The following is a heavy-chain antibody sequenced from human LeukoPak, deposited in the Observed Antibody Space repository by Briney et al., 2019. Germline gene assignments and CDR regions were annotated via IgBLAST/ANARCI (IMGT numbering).Heavy chain of an antibody. CDR3: ARELAAAGLPFDY. CDR1: GYRFTRYW. V-gene: IGHV5-51*01. D-gene: IGHD6-13*01. Sequence: GESLKISCKGSGYRFTRYWIGWVRQMPGKGLEWMGIIYPGASDTRYSPSFPGAVPISAEKSISTAYIQWSSLKASDTAMYYCARELAAAGLPFDYWGQGTLVTVSS. J-gene: IGHJ4*02. CDR2: IYPGASDT.